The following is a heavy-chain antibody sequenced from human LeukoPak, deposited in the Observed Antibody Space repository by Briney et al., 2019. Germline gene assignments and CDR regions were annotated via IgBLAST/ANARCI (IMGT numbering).Heavy chain of an antibody. D-gene: IGHD2-15*01. CDR1: GFTFSSYA. V-gene: IGHV3-30-3*01. J-gene: IGHJ4*02. CDR2: ISYDGSNK. CDR3: ARECSGGSCLDY. Sequence: GGSLRLSCAASGFTFSSYAMHWVRQAPGKGLEWVAVISYDGSNKYHADSVKGRFTISRDNSKNTLYLQMNSLRAEDTAVYYCARECSGGSCLDYWGQGTLVTVSS.